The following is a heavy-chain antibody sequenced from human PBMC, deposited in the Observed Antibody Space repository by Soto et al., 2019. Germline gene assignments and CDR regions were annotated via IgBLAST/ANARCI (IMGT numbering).Heavy chain of an antibody. CDR1: GGSIRSYY. V-gene: IGHV4-59*08. CDR3: ARRWGDYFDY. J-gene: IGHJ4*02. Sequence: SETLSLTCSVSGGSIRSYYWSWIRQPPGKGLEWIGYIYYSGSTNYNPSLKSRVTISVDTSKNQFSLNLSSVTAADTAAYYCARRWGDYFDYWGQGTLVTVSS. CDR2: IYYSGST. D-gene: IGHD3-16*01.